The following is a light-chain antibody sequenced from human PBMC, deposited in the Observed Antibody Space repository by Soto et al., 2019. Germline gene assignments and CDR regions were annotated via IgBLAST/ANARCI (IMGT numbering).Light chain of an antibody. J-gene: IGKJ5*01. V-gene: IGKV3-20*01. CDR1: QTVIHNH. CDR2: GAS. Sequence: IVLKQSPDTLSLSPGERATLSCRASQTVIHNHLAWHQQKPGQTPRLLVYGASSRATGIPDRFSGSGSGTDFTLTISRLEPEDFAVYYCQQHGTSPITFGQGRRLEIK. CDR3: QQHGTSPIT.